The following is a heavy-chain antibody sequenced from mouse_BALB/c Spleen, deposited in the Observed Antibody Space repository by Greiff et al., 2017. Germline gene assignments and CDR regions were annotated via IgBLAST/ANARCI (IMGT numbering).Heavy chain of an antibody. CDR3: ARDGDYYGSSYWFAY. CDR2: IWAGGST. CDR1: GFSLTSYG. J-gene: IGHJ3*01. V-gene: IGHV2-9*02. D-gene: IGHD1-1*01. Sequence: VKLQESGPGLVAPSQSLSITCTVSGFSLTSYGVHWVRQPPGKGLEWLGVIWAGGSTNYNSALMSRLSISKDNSKSQVFLKMNSLQTDDTAMYYCARDGDYYGSSYWFAYWGQGTLVTVSA.